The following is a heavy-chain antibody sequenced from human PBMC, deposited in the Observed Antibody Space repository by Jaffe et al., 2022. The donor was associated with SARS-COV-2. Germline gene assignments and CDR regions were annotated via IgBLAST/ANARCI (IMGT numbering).Heavy chain of an antibody. CDR2: ISSSSSYI. D-gene: IGHD6-13*01. CDR3: ARDLRLGIAAAGTGDDY. J-gene: IGHJ4*02. V-gene: IGHV3-21*01. CDR1: GFTFSSYS. Sequence: EVQLVESGGGLVKPGGSLRLSCAASGFTFSSYSMNWVRQAPGKGLEWVSSISSSSSYIYYADSVKGRFTISRDNAKNSLYLQMNSLRAEDTAVYYCARDLRLGIAAAGTGDDYWGQGTLVTVSS.